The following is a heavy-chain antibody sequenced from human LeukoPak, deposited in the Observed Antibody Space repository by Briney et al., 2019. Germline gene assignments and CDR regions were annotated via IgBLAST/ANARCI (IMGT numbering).Heavy chain of an antibody. CDR2: INDSGRT. CDR3: AREPAGYCPSASCHHYFDR. Sequence: SETLSLTCAVYSESFSGYSYIWIRQPPGKGLDWSGQINDSGRTSYNPSLTSRVTISIYTSNSQFSLNLHSVTAADPAVYYCAREPAGYCPSASCHHYFDRWGQGTLVTVSS. D-gene: IGHD2-2*03. J-gene: IGHJ4*02. CDR1: SESFSGYS. V-gene: IGHV4-34*01.